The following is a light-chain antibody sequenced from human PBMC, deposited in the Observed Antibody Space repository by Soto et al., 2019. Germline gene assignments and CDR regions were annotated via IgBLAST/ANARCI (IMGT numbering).Light chain of an antibody. CDR1: QSVSSY. Sequence: EIVLTQSPATLSLSPGERATLSCRASQSVSSYLAWYQQKPGQAPRLLIYDASNRATGIPARFSGSGSGTDFTRTISSLEPEDFGVYYCQQRSNWPPGYTFGQGTKLESK. J-gene: IGKJ2*01. V-gene: IGKV3-11*01. CDR3: QQRSNWPPGYT. CDR2: DAS.